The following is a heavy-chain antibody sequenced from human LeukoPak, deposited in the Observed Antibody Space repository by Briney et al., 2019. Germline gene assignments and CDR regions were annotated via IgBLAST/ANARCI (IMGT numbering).Heavy chain of an antibody. CDR1: GGSISSYY. CDR3: ARRGSGWLREGVRNDAFDI. J-gene: IGHJ3*02. CDR2: IYYSGST. Sequence: SETLSLTCTVSGGSISSYYWSWIRQPPGKGLEWIGYIYYSGSTNYNPSLKSRVTISVDTSKNQFSLKLSSVTAADTAVYYCARRGSGWLREGVRNDAFDIWGQGTMVTVSS. V-gene: IGHV4-59*08. D-gene: IGHD6-19*01.